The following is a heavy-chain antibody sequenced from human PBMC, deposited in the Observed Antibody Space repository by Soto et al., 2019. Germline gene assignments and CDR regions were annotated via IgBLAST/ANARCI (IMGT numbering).Heavy chain of an antibody. J-gene: IGHJ6*01. D-gene: IGHD3-10*01. CDR3: ARMGSTMVRATIYGMDV. CDR1: GYSFTSYG. CDR2: IDPSDSYT. Sequence: GESLTISCKVSGYSFTSYGISWVLQMPGKGLEWMGRIDPSDSYTNYSPSFQGHVTISADKSISTAYLQWSSLKASDTAMYYCARMGSTMVRATIYGMDVWGQGTTVTVSS. V-gene: IGHV5-10-1*01.